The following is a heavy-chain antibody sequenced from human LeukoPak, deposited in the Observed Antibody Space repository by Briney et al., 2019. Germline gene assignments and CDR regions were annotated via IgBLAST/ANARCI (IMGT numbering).Heavy chain of an antibody. CDR3: VRAPSYGWGSYDIRRVNSFDP. CDR1: VGSLIGYY. J-gene: IGHJ5*02. Sequence: SETLSLTCVVHVGSLIGYYWSWIRQPPAKGLEWIGEINHSGSTNYNPCRQSRVTIPVVPSKNQFHLKLSYVTAADRAAYYFVRAPSYGWGSYDIRRVNSFDPWGQGTLVTVSS. V-gene: IGHV4-34*01. D-gene: IGHD3-10*01. CDR2: INHSGST.